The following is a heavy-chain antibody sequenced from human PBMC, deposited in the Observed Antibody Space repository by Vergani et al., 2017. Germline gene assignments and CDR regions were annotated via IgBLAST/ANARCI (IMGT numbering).Heavy chain of an antibody. D-gene: IGHD3-10*01. CDR1: EFTFSNYA. J-gene: IGHJ4*02. CDR2: ISGSGVSA. V-gene: IGHV3-23*01. CDR3: AKQYVVSGNYLFDY. Sequence: EVQLLESGGGLVQPGGSLRLPCAASEFTFSNYAMNWVRPAPGKGLGWVSGISGSGVSAYYTDSVKGRFTISRDNSKNMLFLQMNNLRTEDTAIYYCAKQYVVSGNYLFDYWGQGTLVTVSS.